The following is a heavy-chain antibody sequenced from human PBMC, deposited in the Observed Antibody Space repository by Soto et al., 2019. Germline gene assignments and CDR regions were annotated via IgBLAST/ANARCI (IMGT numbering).Heavy chain of an antibody. J-gene: IGHJ6*02. CDR1: DFSITSYY. CDR3: AGVRRLRILEVMDV. V-gene: IGHV4-59*01. D-gene: IGHD3-3*01. Sequence: AATLYPRCSFVDFSITSYYSWRIRQPPGKGLEWIGYIYYSGSTNYNPSLKCRVTISVDTSKNQFSLKLSSVTAADTAVYYCAGVRRLRILEVMDVWGQGTTVT. CDR2: IYYSGST.